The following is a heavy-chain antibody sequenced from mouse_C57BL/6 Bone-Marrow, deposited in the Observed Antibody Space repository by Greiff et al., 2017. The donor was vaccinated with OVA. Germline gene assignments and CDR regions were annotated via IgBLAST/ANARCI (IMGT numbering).Heavy chain of an antibody. D-gene: IGHD1-1*01. CDR2: LNPGSGGT. V-gene: IGHV1-54*01. J-gene: IGHJ2*01. Sequence: VQLQQSGAELVRPGTSVKVSCKASGYAFTNYLIEWVKQRPGQGLEWIGVLNPGSGGTNYHEKFTGKATLTADQSSSTAYMQLSSLTSEDSAVYFCARKALLPAYYFDYWGQGTTLTVSS. CDR1: GYAFTNYL. CDR3: ARKALLPAYYFDY.